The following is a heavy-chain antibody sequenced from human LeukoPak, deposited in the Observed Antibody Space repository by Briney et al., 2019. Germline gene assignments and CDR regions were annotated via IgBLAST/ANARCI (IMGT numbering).Heavy chain of an antibody. J-gene: IGHJ5*02. CDR2: TYSGGGT. CDR3: ARERCSGGNCYRGGFDP. CDR1: GFTVSSNY. D-gene: IGHD2-15*01. V-gene: IGHV3-53*01. Sequence: GGSLRLSCAASGFTVSSNYMRWVRQAPGKGLEWVSVTYSGGGTYYADSVKGRFTISRDSSKNTLYLQMDSLRAEDTAVYYCARERCSGGNCYRGGFDPWGQGTLVTVSS.